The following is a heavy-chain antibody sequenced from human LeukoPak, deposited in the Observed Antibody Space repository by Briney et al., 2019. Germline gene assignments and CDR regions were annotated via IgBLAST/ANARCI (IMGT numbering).Heavy chain of an antibody. CDR2: ISGSGGST. CDR1: GFTFSSYA. V-gene: IGHV3-23*01. Sequence: GGSLRLSCAASGFTFSSYAMSWVRQAPGKGLGWVSAISGSGGSTYYADSVKGRFTISRDNSKNTLYLQMNSLRAEDTSVYYCAKDLNSSGSYYLTLYYYYMDVWGKGTTVTVSS. J-gene: IGHJ6*03. D-gene: IGHD3-10*01. CDR3: AKDLNSSGSYYLTLYYYYMDV.